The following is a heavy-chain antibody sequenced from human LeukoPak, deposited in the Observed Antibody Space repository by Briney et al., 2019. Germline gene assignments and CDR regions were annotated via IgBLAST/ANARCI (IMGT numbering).Heavy chain of an antibody. Sequence: PSETLSLTCTVSGGSLSSYYWRWIRQPAGKGLEWIGRIYTSGSTNYNPSLKSRVTISVDKSKNQFSLKLSSVTAADTAVYYCAREPVAGTSFDYWGQGTLVTVSS. CDR3: AREPVAGTSFDY. V-gene: IGHV4-4*07. D-gene: IGHD6-19*01. CDR2: IYTSGST. J-gene: IGHJ4*02. CDR1: GGSLSSYY.